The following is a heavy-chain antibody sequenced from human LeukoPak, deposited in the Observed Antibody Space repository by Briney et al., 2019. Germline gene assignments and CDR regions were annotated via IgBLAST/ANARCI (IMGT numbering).Heavy chain of an antibody. J-gene: IGHJ5*01. D-gene: IGHD2-15*01. V-gene: IGHV1-69*13. CDR1: GDTFSSYA. Sequence: ASVKVSCKASGDTFSSYAISWVRQAPGQGLEWMGGIIPISGTANYAQKFQGRVTITADEYTDTAHMELSSLRSEDTAVYYCASYCSGGSCPRGRWFDSWGQGTLVTVFS. CDR3: ASYCSGGSCPRGRWFDS. CDR2: IIPISGTA.